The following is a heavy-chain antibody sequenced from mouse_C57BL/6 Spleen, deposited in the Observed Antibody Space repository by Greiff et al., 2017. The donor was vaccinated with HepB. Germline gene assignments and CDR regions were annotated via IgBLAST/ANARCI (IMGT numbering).Heavy chain of an antibody. CDR2: IRNKANNHAT. D-gene: IGHD1-1*01. V-gene: IGHV6-6*01. CDR3: TGGGSSYWYFDV. Sequence: EVKLQESGGGLVQPGGSMKLSCAASGFTFSDAWMDWVRQSPEKGLEWVAEIRNKANNHATYYAESVKGRFTISRDDSKSSVYLQMNSLRAEDTGIYYCTGGGSSYWYFDVWGTGTTVTVSS. J-gene: IGHJ1*03. CDR1: GFTFSDAW.